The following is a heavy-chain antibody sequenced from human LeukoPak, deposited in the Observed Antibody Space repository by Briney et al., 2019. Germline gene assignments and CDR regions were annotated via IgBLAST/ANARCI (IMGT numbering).Heavy chain of an antibody. Sequence: GGSLRLSCAASGFTFSSYWMHWVRQAPGKGLEWVSGISWNSGSIGYADSVKGRFTISRDNAKNSLYLQMNSLRAEDTALYYCARGRGIAAAGADYWGQGTLVTVSS. CDR2: ISWNSGSI. J-gene: IGHJ4*02. V-gene: IGHV3-9*01. D-gene: IGHD6-13*01. CDR3: ARGRGIAAAGADY. CDR1: GFTFSSYW.